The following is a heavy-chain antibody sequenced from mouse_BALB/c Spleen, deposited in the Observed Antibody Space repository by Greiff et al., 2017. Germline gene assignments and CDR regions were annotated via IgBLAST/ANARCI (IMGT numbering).Heavy chain of an antibody. CDR3: ARDKGTGTGFYYAMDY. Sequence: EVNVVESGGGLVQPGGSLRLSCATSGFTFTDYYMSWVRQPPGKALEWLGFIRNKANGYTTEYSASVKGRFTISRDNSQSILYLQMNTLRAEDSATYYCARDKGTGTGFYYAMDYWGQGTSVTVSS. D-gene: IGHD4-1*01. J-gene: IGHJ4*01. CDR2: IRNKANGYTT. CDR1: GFTFTDYY. V-gene: IGHV7-3*02.